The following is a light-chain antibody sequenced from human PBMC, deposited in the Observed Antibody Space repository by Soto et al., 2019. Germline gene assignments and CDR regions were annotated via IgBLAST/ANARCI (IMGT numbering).Light chain of an antibody. V-gene: IGKV1-5*03. J-gene: IGKJ4*01. CDR3: LQYNHYPLT. Sequence: DIQMTQSPSTLSASVGDRVTLTCRASQSINSWLAWYQQRPGKGPKLLIHKASILEGGVPSRISGSASGTEFTLTISSLQPDDFATYYCLQYNHYPLTFGGGTKVEIK. CDR2: KAS. CDR1: QSINSW.